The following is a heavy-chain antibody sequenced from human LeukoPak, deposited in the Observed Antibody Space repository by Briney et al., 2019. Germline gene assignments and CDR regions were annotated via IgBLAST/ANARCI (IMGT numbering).Heavy chain of an antibody. J-gene: IGHJ3*02. V-gene: IGHV4-59*01. D-gene: IGHD6-19*01. CDR1: GGSFSGYY. CDR3: ARTVRQWLANDAFDM. CDR2: IYSSGST. Sequence: PSETLSLTCAVYGGSFSGYYGTWIRQPPGKGLEWIGYIYSSGSTNYNPSLKSRITMSVDTSKNHFSLSLSSVTAADTALYYCARTVRQWLANDAFDMWGQGTMVTVSS.